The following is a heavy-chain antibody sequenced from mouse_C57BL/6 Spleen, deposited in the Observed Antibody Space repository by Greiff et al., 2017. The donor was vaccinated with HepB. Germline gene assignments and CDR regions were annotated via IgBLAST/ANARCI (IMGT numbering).Heavy chain of an antibody. CDR1: GYTFTSYW. J-gene: IGHJ4*01. V-gene: IGHV1-50*01. D-gene: IGHD1-1*01. CDR2: IDPSDSYT. CDR3: ARESRNRDDYYAMDY. Sequence: QVQLQQPGAELVKPGASVKLSCKASGYTFTSYWMQWVKQRPGQGLEWIGEIDPSDSYTNYNQKFKGKATLTVDTSSSTAYMQLSSLTSEDSAVYYCARESRNRDDYYAMDYWGQGTSVTVSS.